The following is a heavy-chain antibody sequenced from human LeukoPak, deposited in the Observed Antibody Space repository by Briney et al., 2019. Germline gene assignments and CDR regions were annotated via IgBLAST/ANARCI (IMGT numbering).Heavy chain of an antibody. D-gene: IGHD4/OR15-4a*01. J-gene: IGHJ4*02. V-gene: IGHV3-7*01. Sequence: PGGSLXLSCAASGFRFNTYWMSWVRQAPGKGLEWVANIKQDGNEKYYADSVKGRFTISRDNGKNSVDLQMNSLRADDTAVYYCXRDTLGEGEDANYAVYYFDYWGQGTVVTVSS. CDR3: XRDTLGEGEDANYAVYYFDY. CDR1: GFRFNTYW. CDR2: IKQDGNEK.